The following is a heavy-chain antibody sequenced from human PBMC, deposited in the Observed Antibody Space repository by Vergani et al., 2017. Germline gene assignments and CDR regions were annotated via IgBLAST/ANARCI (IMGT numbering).Heavy chain of an antibody. V-gene: IGHV4-61*02. D-gene: IGHD6-13*01. Sequence: QVQLQESGPGLVKPSQTLSLTCTVSGGSISSGSYYWSWIRQPAGKGLEWIGRIYTSGSTNYNPSLKSRVTISVDTSKNQFSLKLSSVTAADTAVYYCARYSSSWYSPSFDYWGQGTLVTVSS. CDR2: IYTSGST. J-gene: IGHJ4*02. CDR1: GGSISSGSYY. CDR3: ARYSSSWYSPSFDY.